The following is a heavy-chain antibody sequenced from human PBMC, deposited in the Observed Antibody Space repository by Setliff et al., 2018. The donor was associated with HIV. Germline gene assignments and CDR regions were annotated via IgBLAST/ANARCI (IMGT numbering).Heavy chain of an antibody. V-gene: IGHV3-23*01. D-gene: IGHD6-6*01. CDR2: ISSSGGST. Sequence: HPGGSLRLSCAASGFTFSSYAMSWVRQAPGKGLDWVSAISSSGGSTYYADSVKGRFTISRDKSKNTLYLQMDSLRAEDTAAYYCAKDSSSGYYYYYLDVWGKGTTVTVSS. CDR1: GFTFSSYA. J-gene: IGHJ6*03. CDR3: AKDSSSGYYYYYLDV.